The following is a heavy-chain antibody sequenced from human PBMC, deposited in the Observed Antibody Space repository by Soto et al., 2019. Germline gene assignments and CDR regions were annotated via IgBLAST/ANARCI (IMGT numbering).Heavy chain of an antibody. CDR3: AKDWGIAVAAH. V-gene: IGHV3-30*18. Sequence: GGSLRLSCAASGFTFSSTGMHWVRQAPGKGLEWVAVISHDGGNKYYGDSVKGRFTISRDNSKNTLYLQMNSLRADDTAVYYCAKDWGIAVAAHWGQGTRVTVSS. CDR2: ISHDGGNK. D-gene: IGHD6-19*01. J-gene: IGHJ4*02. CDR1: GFTFSSTG.